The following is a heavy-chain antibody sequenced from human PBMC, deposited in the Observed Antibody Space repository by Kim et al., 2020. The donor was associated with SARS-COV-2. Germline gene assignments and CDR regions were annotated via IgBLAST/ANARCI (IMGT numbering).Heavy chain of an antibody. Sequence: GGSLRLSCVASGFTFDTYAMSWVRQAPGQGMEWVSVISGGAVNKFYADSVRDRFTISRDNSKNMLYLQMNSLRDEDTALYYCAKMVIMDGYNYFYYYAMDVWGQGTTVTVSS. CDR2: ISGGAVNK. CDR1: GFTFDTYA. J-gene: IGHJ6*02. V-gene: IGHV3-23*01. CDR3: AKMVIMDGYNYFYYYAMDV. D-gene: IGHD2-21*01.